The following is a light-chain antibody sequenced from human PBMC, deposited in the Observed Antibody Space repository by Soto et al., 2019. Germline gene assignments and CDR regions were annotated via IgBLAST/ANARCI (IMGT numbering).Light chain of an antibody. J-gene: IGKJ1*01. CDR1: QSVGTN. V-gene: IGKV3-15*01. CDR2: GAS. Sequence: EIVMTQSPATLFLSTGQRATLSCRASQSVGTNLAWYQQQPGQAPRLLIYGASTRATGIPARFSASGSGTDFTLTISSLYSEDFAVYYCQQYLQWPRTFGQGTKVDI. CDR3: QQYLQWPRT.